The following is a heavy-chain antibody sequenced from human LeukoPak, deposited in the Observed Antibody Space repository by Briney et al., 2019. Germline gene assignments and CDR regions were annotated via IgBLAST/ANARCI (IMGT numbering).Heavy chain of an antibody. J-gene: IGHJ4*02. CDR1: GFTFSVYE. D-gene: IGHD2-2*01. CDR2: ITSGGGTI. V-gene: IGHV3-48*03. Sequence: GVSVRLSCAASGFTFSVYEMNWVRQAPGKGLEWFSYITSGGGTIYYADSVKGRFTISRDNAKNSLYLQMNSLRADDTATYYCARGFNYAFDYWGQGTLVTVSS. CDR3: ARGFNYAFDY.